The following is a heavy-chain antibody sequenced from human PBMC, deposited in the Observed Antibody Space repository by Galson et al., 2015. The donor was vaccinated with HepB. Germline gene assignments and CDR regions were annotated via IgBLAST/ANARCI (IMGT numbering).Heavy chain of an antibody. CDR1: GFTFSSYA. CDR3: AKDRIVVPAAIHSFDY. CDR2: ISGSGGST. Sequence: SLRLSCAASGFTFSSYAMSWVRQAPGKGLEWVSAISGSGGSTYYADSVKGRFTISRDNSKNTLYLQMNSLRAEDTAVYYCAKDRIVVPAAIHSFDYWGQGTLVTVSS. V-gene: IGHV3-23*01. D-gene: IGHD2-2*01. J-gene: IGHJ4*02.